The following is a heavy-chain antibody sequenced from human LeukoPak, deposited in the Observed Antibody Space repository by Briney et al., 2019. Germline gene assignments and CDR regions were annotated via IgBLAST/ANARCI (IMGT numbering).Heavy chain of an antibody. D-gene: IGHD2-2*01. J-gene: IGHJ4*02. Sequence: PGRSLRLSCAASGFTFSSYAMHWVRQAPGKGLEWVAVISYDGSNKYYADSVKSRFTISRDKSKNTLYLQMNSLRAEDTAVYYCARGQLLHPRLFVAPNPPYYFDYWGQGTLVTVSS. V-gene: IGHV3-30*01. CDR3: ARGQLLHPRLFVAPNPPYYFDY. CDR1: GFTFSSYA. CDR2: ISYDGSNK.